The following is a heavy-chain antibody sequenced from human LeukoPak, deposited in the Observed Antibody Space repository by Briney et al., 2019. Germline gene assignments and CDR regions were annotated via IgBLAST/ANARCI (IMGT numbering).Heavy chain of an antibody. CDR1: GYTFTSYY. D-gene: IGHD5-18*01. Sequence: ASVKVSCKASGYTFTSYYMHWVRQAPGQGLEWMGIINPSGGSTSYAQKFQGRVTMTRDTSTSTAYMELSRLRSDDTAVYYCAARDPSEWWQGDTAMAPGPVDYWGQGTLVTVSS. CDR3: AARDPSEWWQGDTAMAPGPVDY. V-gene: IGHV1-46*01. J-gene: IGHJ4*02. CDR2: INPSGGST.